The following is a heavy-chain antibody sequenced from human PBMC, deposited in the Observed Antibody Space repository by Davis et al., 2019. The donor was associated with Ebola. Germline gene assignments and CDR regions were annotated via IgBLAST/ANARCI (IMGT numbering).Heavy chain of an antibody. J-gene: IGHJ4*02. CDR3: ARGGRYTNNWTVWL. CDR2: INQSGRT. CDR1: GGSLTGYQ. D-gene: IGHD1-1*01. Sequence: LRLSCAVYGGSLTGYQWSWVRQPPGQALEWIWDINQSGRTKYNPSLKSRLTISVDTSKNQFSLKLNSATAADTAVYYCARGGRYTNNWTVWLWGQGSLVTVSS. V-gene: IGHV4-34*01.